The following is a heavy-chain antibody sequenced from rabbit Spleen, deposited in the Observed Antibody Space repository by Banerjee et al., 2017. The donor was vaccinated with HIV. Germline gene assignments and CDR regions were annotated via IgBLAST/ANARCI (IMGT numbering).Heavy chain of an antibody. D-gene: IGHD1-1*01. CDR1: GFSFSSSDY. CDR3: VRDKASSFSSYGMDL. J-gene: IGHJ6*01. CDR2: IDPVFGST. V-gene: IGHV1S7*01. Sequence: QSLEESGGGLVQPEGSLALTCKASGFSFSSSDYICWVRQAPGKGLEWVGYIDPVFGSTYYASWVNGRFTISSHNAQNTLYLQLNSLTAADTATYFCVRDKASSFSSYGMDLWGQGTLVTVS.